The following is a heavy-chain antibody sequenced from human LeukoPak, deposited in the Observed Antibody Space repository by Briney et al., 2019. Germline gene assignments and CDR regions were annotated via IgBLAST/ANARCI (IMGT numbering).Heavy chain of an antibody. V-gene: IGHV4-34*01. J-gene: IGHJ4*02. CDR2: INHSGST. CDR1: GGSFSGYY. D-gene: IGHD5-18*01. CDR3: ARAHRPCYGYGPWFDY. Sequence: SETLSLTCAVYGGSFSGYYWSWIRQPPGKGLEWIGEINHSGSTNYNPSLKSRVTISVDTSKNQFSLKLSSVTAADTAVYYCARAHRPCYGYGPWFDYWGQGTLVTVSS.